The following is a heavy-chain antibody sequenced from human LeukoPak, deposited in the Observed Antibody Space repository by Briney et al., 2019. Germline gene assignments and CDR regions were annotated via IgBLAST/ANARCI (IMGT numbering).Heavy chain of an antibody. CDR2: INPDGSSA. CDR1: GFTFSDYW. CDR3: ARFKVTVTSIP. J-gene: IGHJ5*02. D-gene: IGHD4-11*01. V-gene: IGHV3-74*01. Sequence: GGSLRLSCAASGFTFSDYWMHWVRQAPGKGLVWVSRINPDGSSASYADSVKGRFTISRDNAKNTLHLQMNSLRAEDTAVYYCARFKVTVTSIPWGQGTLVTVSS.